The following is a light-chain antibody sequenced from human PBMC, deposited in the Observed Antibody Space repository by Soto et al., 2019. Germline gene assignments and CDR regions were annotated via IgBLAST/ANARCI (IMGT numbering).Light chain of an antibody. CDR3: QSYDNTLGGHVL. J-gene: IGLJ2*01. CDR2: GTA. CDR1: RSNIGANFD. V-gene: IGLV1-40*01. Sequence: QSVLTQPPSVSGAPGQTVIISCTGSRSNIGANFDVHWYQQLPGAAPKLLLSGTANRPSGVPDRFSASKSGTSASLAITGLQAEDEADYYCQSYDNTLGGHVLFGGGPQLTVL.